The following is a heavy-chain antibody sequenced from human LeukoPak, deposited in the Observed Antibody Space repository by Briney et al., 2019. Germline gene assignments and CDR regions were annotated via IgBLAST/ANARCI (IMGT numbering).Heavy chain of an antibody. CDR2: ISYDGSNK. V-gene: IGHV3-30*18. CDR1: GFNFRGSG. D-gene: IGHD3-10*01. J-gene: IGHJ4*02. Sequence: GGSLRLSCAASGFNFRGSGMHWVRQAPGKGLEWVALISYDGSNKYYADSVKGRFTISRDNSKNTLYLQMNSLRAEDTAVYYCAKAVTYYYGSGPGGWGQGTLVTVSS. CDR3: AKAVTYYYGSGPGG.